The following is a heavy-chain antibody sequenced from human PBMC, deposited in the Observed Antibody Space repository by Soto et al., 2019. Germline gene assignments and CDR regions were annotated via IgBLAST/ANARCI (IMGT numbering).Heavy chain of an antibody. Sequence: GASLQISCKGSGYSFTSYWISWVRQMPGKGLEWMGRIDPSDSYTNYSPSFQGHVTISADKSISTAYLQWSSLKASDTAMYYCARRLITGPTYYYGMDVWGQGTTVTVSS. CDR2: IDPSDSYT. CDR1: GYSFTSYW. CDR3: ARRLITGPTYYYGMDV. V-gene: IGHV5-10-1*01. J-gene: IGHJ6*02. D-gene: IGHD3-10*01.